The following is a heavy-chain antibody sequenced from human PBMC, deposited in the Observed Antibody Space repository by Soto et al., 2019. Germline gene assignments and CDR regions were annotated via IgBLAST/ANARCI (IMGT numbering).Heavy chain of an antibody. CDR2: MNPKSGNT. Sequence: QVQLVQSGAEVTKPGASVKVSCKASGYTFTSYDINWVRQATGQGHEWMGWMNPKSGNTAYAQKFQGRVTMTRNTSLSTAYMELSSLRSEDTAVYYCARRNEDYSVAWGQGTLVTVSS. V-gene: IGHV1-8*01. J-gene: IGHJ4*02. CDR3: ARRNEDYSVA. D-gene: IGHD2-15*01. CDR1: GYTFTSYD.